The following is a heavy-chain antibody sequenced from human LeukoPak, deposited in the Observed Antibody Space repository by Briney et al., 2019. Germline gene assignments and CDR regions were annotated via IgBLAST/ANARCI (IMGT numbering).Heavy chain of an antibody. CDR3: AREGAVAGIPENWFGP. CDR1: GYTFTSYY. J-gene: IGHJ5*02. D-gene: IGHD6-19*01. V-gene: IGHV1-2*04. Sequence: GASVKVSCKASGYTFTSYYMHWVRQAPGQGLEWMGIINPNSGGTNYAQKFQGWVTMTRDTSISTAYMELSRLRSDDTAVYYCAREGAVAGIPENWFGPWGQGTLVTVSS. CDR2: INPNSGGT.